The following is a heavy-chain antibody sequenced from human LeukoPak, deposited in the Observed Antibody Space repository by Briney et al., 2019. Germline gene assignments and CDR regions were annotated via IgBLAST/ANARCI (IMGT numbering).Heavy chain of an antibody. CDR3: AREKNYYDSSGYWAPTPDAFGI. CDR2: ISYDGSNK. J-gene: IGHJ3*02. Sequence: QPGGSLRLSCAASGFTFSSYSMNWVRQAPGKGLEWVAVISYDGSNKYYADSVKGRLTISRDNSKNTLYLQMNSLRAEDTAVYYCAREKNYYDSSGYWAPTPDAFGIWGQGTMVTVSS. CDR1: GFTFSSYS. V-gene: IGHV3-30*03. D-gene: IGHD3-22*01.